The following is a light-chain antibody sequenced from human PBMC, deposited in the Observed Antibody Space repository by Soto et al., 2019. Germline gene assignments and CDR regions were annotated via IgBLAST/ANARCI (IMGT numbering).Light chain of an antibody. J-gene: IGLJ3*02. V-gene: IGLV2-14*03. CDR3: GSYTSATTWV. CDR1: SSDIGRYNY. CDR2: EVS. Sequence: QSALTQPASVSGSPGQSITISCTGSSSDIGRYNYVSWYQQLPGNAPKLMIYEVSNRPSGVSNRFSGSKSGNTASLSISGLQTEDEADYYCGSYTSATTWVFGGGTKLTVL.